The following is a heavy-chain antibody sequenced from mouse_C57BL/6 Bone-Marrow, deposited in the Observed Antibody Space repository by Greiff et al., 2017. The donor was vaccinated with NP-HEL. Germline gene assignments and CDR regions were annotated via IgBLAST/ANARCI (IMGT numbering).Heavy chain of an antibody. CDR3: VRDPLLLGPPWFAY. Sequence: VESGGGLVQPKGSLKLSCAASGFTFNTYAMHWVRQAPGKGLEWVARIRSKRSNYATYYADSVKDRFTISRDDSQSMLYLQMNNLKTEDTAMYYGVRDPLLLGPPWFAYWGQGTLVTVAA. CDR1: GFTFNTYA. V-gene: IGHV10-3*01. D-gene: IGHD2-1*01. CDR2: IRSKRSNYAT. J-gene: IGHJ3*01.